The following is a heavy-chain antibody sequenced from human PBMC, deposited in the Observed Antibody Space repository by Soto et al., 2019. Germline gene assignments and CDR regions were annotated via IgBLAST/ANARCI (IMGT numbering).Heavy chain of an antibody. D-gene: IGHD3-3*01. J-gene: IGHJ4*02. CDR3: AKDMSGYPPYYFDY. V-gene: IGHV3-9*01. CDR2: LNWNSGDI. Sequence: PGGSLRLCCAASGFTFDNYAMHWVRQAPGKGLEWVSGLNWNSGDIGYADSVKGRFTISRDNAENSLYLQMNSLRAEDTAFYYCAKDMSGYPPYYFDYWGQGTLVTVSS. CDR1: GFTFDNYA.